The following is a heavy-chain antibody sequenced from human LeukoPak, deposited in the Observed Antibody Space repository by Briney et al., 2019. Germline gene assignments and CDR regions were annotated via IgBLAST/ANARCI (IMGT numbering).Heavy chain of an antibody. D-gene: IGHD1-26*01. CDR1: GGSISSYY. J-gene: IGHJ5*02. CDR3: ARDSMAIGIVGATTPSGNWLDP. CDR2: IYTSGST. Sequence: PSETLSLTCTVSGGSISSYYWSWIRQPAGKGLEWIGRIYTSGSTNYNPSLKSRVTMSVDTSKNQFSLKLSSVTAAGTAVYYCARDSMAIGIVGATTPSGNWLDPWGQGTLVTVSS. V-gene: IGHV4-4*07.